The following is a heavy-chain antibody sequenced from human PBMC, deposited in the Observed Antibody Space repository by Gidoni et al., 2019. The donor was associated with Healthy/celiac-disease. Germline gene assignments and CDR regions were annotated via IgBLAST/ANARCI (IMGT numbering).Heavy chain of an antibody. CDR1: GFTFSSYA. D-gene: IGHD1-26*01. J-gene: IGHJ4*02. V-gene: IGHV3-23*01. CDR2: ISGSGGST. Sequence: EVQLLESGGGLVQPGGSLRLSCAASGFTFSSYAMSWVRPAPGKGLEWVSAISGSGGSTYYADSVKGRFTISRDNSKNTLYLQMNSLRAEDTAVYYCAKDESPLGIVGATTPYWGQGTLVTVSS. CDR3: AKDESPLGIVGATTPY.